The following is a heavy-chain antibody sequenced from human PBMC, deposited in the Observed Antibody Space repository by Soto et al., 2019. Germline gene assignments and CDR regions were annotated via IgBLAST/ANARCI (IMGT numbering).Heavy chain of an antibody. J-gene: IGHJ6*02. D-gene: IGHD3-10*01. Sequence: EVQLVESGGGLVQPGGSKRLSCAASGFTVSSNYMSWVRQAPGKGLEWVSVIYSGGSTYYADSVKGRFTISRDNSKNTLYLQMNSLRAEDTAVYYCARDDYYGTRYYGMDVWGQGTTVTVSS. CDR3: ARDDYYGTRYYGMDV. V-gene: IGHV3-66*01. CDR2: IYSGGST. CDR1: GFTVSSNY.